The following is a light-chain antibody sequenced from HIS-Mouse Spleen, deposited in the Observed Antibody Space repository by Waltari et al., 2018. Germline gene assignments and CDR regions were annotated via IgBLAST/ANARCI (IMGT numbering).Light chain of an antibody. Sequence: SYELTQPPSVSVSPGQTARITCSGDSLPKKYAYWYQQKSGQAPVLVIYEDSNRPPGIPEGFSGSSSGTMATWTISGAQVEDEADYYCYSTDSSGNHRVFGGGTKLTVL. CDR1: SLPKKY. J-gene: IGLJ2*01. CDR2: EDS. CDR3: YSTDSSGNHRV. V-gene: IGLV3-10*01.